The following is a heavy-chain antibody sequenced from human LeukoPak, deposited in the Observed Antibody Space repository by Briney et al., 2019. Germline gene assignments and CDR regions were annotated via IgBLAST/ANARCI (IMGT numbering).Heavy chain of an antibody. CDR3: ARLDYYDSSGYGKGFDP. Sequence: SVKVSCKASGGTFSSYAISWVRQAPGQGLEWMGRIIPIFGIANYAQRYQGRVTITADKSTSTAYMELSSLRSEDTAVYYCARLDYYDSSGYGKGFDPWGQGTLVTVSS. D-gene: IGHD3-22*01. J-gene: IGHJ5*02. CDR2: IIPIFGIA. V-gene: IGHV1-69*04. CDR1: GGTFSSYA.